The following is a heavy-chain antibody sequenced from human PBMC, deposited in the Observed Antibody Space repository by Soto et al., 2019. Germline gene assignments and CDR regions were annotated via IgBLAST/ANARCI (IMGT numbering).Heavy chain of an antibody. Sequence: QITLKESGPTLVKPTQTLTXTXTXXGFSLSTSGVGVGWIRQPPGKALEWLALIYWDDDKRYSPSLKSRLTITKDTSKNQVVLTMTNMDPVDTATYYCAXSMATHPFDYWGQGTLVTVSS. D-gene: IGHD5-12*01. CDR3: AXSMATHPFDY. V-gene: IGHV2-5*02. CDR1: GFSLSTSGVG. CDR2: IYWDDDK. J-gene: IGHJ4*02.